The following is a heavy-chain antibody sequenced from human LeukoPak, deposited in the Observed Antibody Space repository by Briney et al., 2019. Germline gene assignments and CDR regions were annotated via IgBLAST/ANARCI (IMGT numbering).Heavy chain of an antibody. J-gene: IGHJ6*03. V-gene: IGHV3-7*01. CDR2: IKQDGSEK. D-gene: IGHD6-13*01. Sequence: GGSLRLSCAASGFPYGTYWMSWVRQAPGKGLEWVANIKQDGSEKYYVDSVKGRFTISRDNTKNSLYLQMNSLRAEDTAVYYCARDRAYNSNWPNFYYYYYMDVWGTGTTVTISS. CDR1: GFPYGTYW. CDR3: ARDRAYNSNWPNFYYYYYMDV.